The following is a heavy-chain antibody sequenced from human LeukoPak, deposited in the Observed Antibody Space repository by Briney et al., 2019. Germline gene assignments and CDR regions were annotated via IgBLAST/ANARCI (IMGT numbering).Heavy chain of an antibody. CDR3: AKDQYYYDSRGFDY. V-gene: IGHV3-7*01. CDR1: GFTFSRNW. J-gene: IGHJ4*02. CDR2: IKQDGNEK. Sequence: GGSPRLSCAASGFTFSRNWMSWVRQAPGKGLEWVANIKQDGNEKYYAGSVKGRFTISRDNSKNTLYLQMNSLRAEDTAVYYCAKDQYYYDSRGFDYWGQGTLVTVSS. D-gene: IGHD3-22*01.